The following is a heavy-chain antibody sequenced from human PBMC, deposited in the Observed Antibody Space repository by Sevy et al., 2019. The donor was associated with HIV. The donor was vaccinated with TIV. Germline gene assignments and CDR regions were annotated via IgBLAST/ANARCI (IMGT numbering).Heavy chain of an antibody. CDR2: INHSGST. Sequence: SETLSLTCAVYGGSFSGYYWSWIRQPPGKGLEWIGEINHSGSTNYNPSLKSRVTISVDTSKNQFSLMLSSVTAADTAVYYCARGRITMVRGVKYYYYGMDVWGQGTTVTVSS. CDR3: ARGRITMVRGVKYYYYGMDV. J-gene: IGHJ6*02. CDR1: GGSFSGYY. V-gene: IGHV4-34*01. D-gene: IGHD3-10*01.